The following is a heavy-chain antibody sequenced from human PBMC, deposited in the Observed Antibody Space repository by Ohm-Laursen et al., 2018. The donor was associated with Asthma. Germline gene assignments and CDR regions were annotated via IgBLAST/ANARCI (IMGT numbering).Heavy chain of an antibody. V-gene: IGHV3-7*01. CDR2: IKQDGSEK. Sequence: SLRLSCSASGFTFSTYAMTWVRQAPGKGLEWVANIKQDGSEKYYVGSVKGRFTISRDNAKTSLFLQMNSLRVEDTAVYYCASGLHQITSGDYWGQGTLVTVSS. D-gene: IGHD3-16*01. J-gene: IGHJ4*02. CDR1: GFTFSTYA. CDR3: ASGLHQITSGDY.